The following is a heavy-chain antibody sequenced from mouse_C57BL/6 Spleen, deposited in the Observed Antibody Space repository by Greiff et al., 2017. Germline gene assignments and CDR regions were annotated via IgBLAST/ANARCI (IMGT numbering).Heavy chain of an antibody. CDR2: IHPRSGNT. Sequence: VTLVQPGAELARPGASVKLSCKASGYTFTSYGMSWVKQRPGQGLEWIGEIHPRSGNTNYNEKFKGKATLTADKSSSTAYMELRSLTSEDSAVYFCACPSFAYWGQGTLVTVS. D-gene: IGHD6-1*01. CDR3: ACPSFAY. J-gene: IGHJ3*01. V-gene: IGHV1-81*01. CDR1: GYTFTSYG.